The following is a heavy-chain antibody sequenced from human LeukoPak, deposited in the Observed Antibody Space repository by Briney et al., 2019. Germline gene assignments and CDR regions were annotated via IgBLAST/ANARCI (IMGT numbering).Heavy chain of an antibody. D-gene: IGHD6-19*01. Sequence: GGSLRLSCSASGFAFTSYAMSWVRQGPGKGLEWVSGISDSGGSTYYADSVKGRVTISRDNSKNTLYLQMNSLRAGDTAVYYCAKIRWLEGIGVADPFDYWGQGTLFTVSS. CDR2: ISDSGGST. CDR1: GFAFTSYA. V-gene: IGHV3-23*01. J-gene: IGHJ4*02. CDR3: AKIRWLEGIGVADPFDY.